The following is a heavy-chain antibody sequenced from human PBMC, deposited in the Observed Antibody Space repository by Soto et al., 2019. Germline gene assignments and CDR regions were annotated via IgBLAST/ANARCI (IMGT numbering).Heavy chain of an antibody. CDR2: IYHSGST. J-gene: IGHJ4*02. D-gene: IGHD3-10*01. CDR3: ARGPPFGY. V-gene: IGHV4-30-2*01. CDR1: GGSISSGGYS. Sequence: LSLTCTVSGGSISSGGYSWSWIRQPPGKGLEWIGYIYHSGSTYYNPSLKSRVTISVDRSKNQFSLKLSSVTAADTAVYYCARGPPFGYWGQGTLVTVSS.